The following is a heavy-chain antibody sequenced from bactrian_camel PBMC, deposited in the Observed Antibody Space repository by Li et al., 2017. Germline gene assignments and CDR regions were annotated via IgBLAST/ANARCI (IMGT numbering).Heavy chain of an antibody. Sequence: QLVESGGGSVQAGGSLRLSCATPGYPNCAIYMTWWRQVPGKEREWVATIDRDGNPTYSPSVKGRFTISRDNDKNTMYLQMNSLKTEDTAVYYCAADNCLFLRVRNYWGQGTQVTVS. J-gene: IGHJ4*01. CDR2: IDRDGNPT. CDR1: GYPNCAIY. D-gene: IGHD5*01. CDR3: AADNCLFLRVRNY. V-gene: IGHV3S31*01.